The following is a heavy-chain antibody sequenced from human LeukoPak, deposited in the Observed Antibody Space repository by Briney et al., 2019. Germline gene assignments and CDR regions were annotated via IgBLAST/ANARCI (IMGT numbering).Heavy chain of an antibody. V-gene: IGHV1-2*02. CDR2: INPNSGGT. CDR3: ASGSCSGKNCYYWGHLFDP. CDR1: GYSFTGYY. Sequence: GASVKVSCKASGYSFTGYYMHWVRQAPGQGLEWMGWINPNSGGTNYAQKFQGRVTMTRDTSISTAYLQLRRLTSDDTAVYYCASGSCSGKNCYYWGHLFDPWGQGTQVTVFS. J-gene: IGHJ5*02. D-gene: IGHD2-15*01.